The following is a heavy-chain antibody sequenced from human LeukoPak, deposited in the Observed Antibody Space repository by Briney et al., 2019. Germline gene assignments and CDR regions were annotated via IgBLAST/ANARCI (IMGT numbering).Heavy chain of an antibody. V-gene: IGHV4-59*01. CDR1: GGSISSYY. CDR2: IYYSGST. CDR3: ATSKLSYYYDSSGYYHDAFDI. Sequence: PSETLSLTCTVSGGSISSYYWSWIRQPPGKGLEWIGYIYYSGSTNYNPSLKSRVTISVDTSKNQFSLKLSSVTAADTAVYYCATSKLSYYYDSSGYYHDAFDIWGQGTMVTVSS. D-gene: IGHD3-22*01. J-gene: IGHJ3*02.